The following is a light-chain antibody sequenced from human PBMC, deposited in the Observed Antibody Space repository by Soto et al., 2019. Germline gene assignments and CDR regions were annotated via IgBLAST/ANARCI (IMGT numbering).Light chain of an antibody. V-gene: IGLV4-69*01. Sequence: QLVLTQSPSASASLGASVNLTCTLSSGHSSYAIAWHQQQPEKGPRYLMKLNSDGSHSKGDGIPDRFSGSSSGAERYLTISSLQSEDEADYYCQTWGTGIHVFGSGTKVTVL. CDR3: QTWGTGIHV. CDR1: SGHSSYA. CDR2: LNSDGSH. J-gene: IGLJ1*01.